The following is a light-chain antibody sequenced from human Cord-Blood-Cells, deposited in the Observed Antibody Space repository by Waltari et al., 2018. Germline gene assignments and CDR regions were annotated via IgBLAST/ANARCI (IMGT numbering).Light chain of an antibody. J-gene: IGKJ5*01. CDR1: QGISSW. CDR2: AAS. V-gene: IGKV1D-12*01. CDR3: QQANSFPIT. Sequence: DIQMAQSPSSVSASVGDRVTITCRASQGISSWLVWYQQKPGKAPTLLIYAASSWQSGVPSRFSGSGSGTDFTLTISSLQPEDFATYYCQQANSFPITFGQGTRLEIK.